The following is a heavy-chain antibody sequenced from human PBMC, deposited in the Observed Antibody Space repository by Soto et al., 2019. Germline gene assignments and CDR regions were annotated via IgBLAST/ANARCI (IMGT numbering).Heavy chain of an antibody. J-gene: IGHJ4*02. CDR2: ISGSDGRT. Sequence: PGGSLRLSCAASGLTFSTYAMIWVRQAPGKGLEWVSGISGSDGRTYYADSVKGRFTISRDNSKNTLYLQMNSLRAEDTALYYCAKSYSSNWYDYFDYWGQGTLVTVSS. CDR3: AKSYSSNWYDYFDY. D-gene: IGHD6-13*01. V-gene: IGHV3-23*01. CDR1: GLTFSTYA.